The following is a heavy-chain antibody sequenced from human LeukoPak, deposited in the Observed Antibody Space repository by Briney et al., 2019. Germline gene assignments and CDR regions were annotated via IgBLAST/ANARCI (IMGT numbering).Heavy chain of an antibody. CDR3: ARDYYDSSGYYYVEVFDY. J-gene: IGHJ4*02. CDR2: ISAYNGNT. V-gene: IGHV1-18*01. D-gene: IGHD3-22*01. CDR1: GYTFTSYG. Sequence: ASVKVSCKASGYTFTSYGISWVRQAPGQGLEWMGWISAYNGNTNYAQKLRGRVTMTTDTSTSTAYMELRSLRSDDTAVYYCARDYYDSSGYYYVEVFDYWGQGTLVTVSS.